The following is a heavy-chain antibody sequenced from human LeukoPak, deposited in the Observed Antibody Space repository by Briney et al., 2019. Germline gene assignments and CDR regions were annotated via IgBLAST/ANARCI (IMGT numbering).Heavy chain of an antibody. D-gene: IGHD3-10*01. CDR1: GYTFSSYD. CDR2: MNPNSGNT. CDR3: ARVSMVRGAAPYNWFDP. J-gene: IGHJ5*02. Sequence: GASVKVSCKASGYTFSSYDINRVQQATGQGLEWMGWMNPNSGNTGYAQKFQGRVTMTRNTSISTAYMELSSLRSEDTAVYYCARVSMVRGAAPYNWFDPWGQGTLVTVSS. V-gene: IGHV1-8*01.